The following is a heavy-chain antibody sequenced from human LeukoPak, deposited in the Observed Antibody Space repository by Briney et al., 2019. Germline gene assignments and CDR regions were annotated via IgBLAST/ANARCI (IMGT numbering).Heavy chain of an antibody. J-gene: IGHJ3*01. Sequence: GGSLRLSCAASGFTFSTYAMSWVRQAPGKGLEWVSTLTGRGRGTYYADSVKGRFAISRGDSKNTLYLQMTSLRAEDTAVYYCAKEGGYYYDSSGHTLSDAFAVWGQGTMVTVSS. CDR2: LTGRGRGT. CDR3: AKEGGYYYDSSGHTLSDAFAV. CDR1: GFTFSTYA. D-gene: IGHD3-22*01. V-gene: IGHV3-23*01.